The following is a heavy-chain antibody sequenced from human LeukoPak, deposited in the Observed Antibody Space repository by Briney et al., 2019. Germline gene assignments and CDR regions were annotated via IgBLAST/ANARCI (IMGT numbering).Heavy chain of an antibody. V-gene: IGHV1-18*01. CDR2: ISAYNGNT. CDR3: ARDSPLIAAAGTGFDY. D-gene: IGHD6-13*01. J-gene: IGHJ4*02. CDR1: GYTFTCYG. Sequence: GASVTVSCKASGYTFTCYGISWVRQAPGQGLEWMGWISAYNGNTNYAQKLQGRVTMTTDTSTSTAYMELRSLRSDDTAVYYCARDSPLIAAAGTGFDYWGQGTLVTVSS.